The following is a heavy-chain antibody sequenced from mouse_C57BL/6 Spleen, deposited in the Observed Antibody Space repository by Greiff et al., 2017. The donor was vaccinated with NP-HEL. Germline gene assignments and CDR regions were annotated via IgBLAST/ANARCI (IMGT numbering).Heavy chain of an antibody. CDR3: AGGIGYGSSLDY. Sequence: QVQLQQPGAELVRPGSSVKLSCKASGYTFTSYWMHWVKQRPIQGLEWIGNIDPSDSETHYNQKFKDKATLTVDKSSSTAYMQLSSLTSEDSAVYYCAGGIGYGSSLDYWGQGTTLTVSS. D-gene: IGHD1-1*01. CDR2: IDPSDSET. CDR1: GYTFTSYW. J-gene: IGHJ2*01. V-gene: IGHV1-52*01.